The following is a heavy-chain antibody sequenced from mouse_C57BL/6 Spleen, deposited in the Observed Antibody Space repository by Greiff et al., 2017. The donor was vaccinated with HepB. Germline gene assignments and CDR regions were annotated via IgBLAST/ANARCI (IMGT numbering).Heavy chain of an antibody. J-gene: IGHJ2*01. D-gene: IGHD1-1*01. CDR1: GYSFTGYF. V-gene: IGHV1-20*01. CDR3: ARSEGYYGSSYVDY. Sequence: VQLQQSGPELVKPGDSVKISCKASGYSFTGYFMNWVMQSHGKSLEWIGRINPYNGDTFYNQKFKGKATLTVDKSSSTAHMELRSLTSEDSAVYYCARSEGYYGSSYVDYWGQGTTRTVSS. CDR2: INPYNGDT.